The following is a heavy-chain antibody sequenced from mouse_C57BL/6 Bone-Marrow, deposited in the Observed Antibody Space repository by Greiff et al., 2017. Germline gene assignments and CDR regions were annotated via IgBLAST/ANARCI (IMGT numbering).Heavy chain of an antibody. CDR1: GYSITSGYY. CDR3: ARPPHYYVSSYWYFDV. V-gene: IGHV3-6*01. CDR2: ISYDGSN. D-gene: IGHD1-1*01. J-gene: IGHJ1*03. Sequence: EVKLVESGPGLVKPSPSLSLTCSVTGYSITSGYYWNWIRQFPGNKLEWMGYISYDGSNNYNPSLKNRISITRDTSKNQFFLKLNSVTTEDTATYYCARPPHYYVSSYWYFDVWGTGTTVTVSS.